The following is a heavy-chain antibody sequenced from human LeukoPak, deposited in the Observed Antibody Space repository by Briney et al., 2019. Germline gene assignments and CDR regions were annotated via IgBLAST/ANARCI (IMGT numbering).Heavy chain of an antibody. D-gene: IGHD6-13*01. CDR3: AREGAEAAASFDY. CDR1: GFTFSSYS. CDR2: ISSSSSYI. J-gene: IGHJ4*02. Sequence: GGSLRLSCAASGFTFSSYSMNWVRQAPGKGLEWVSSISSSSSYIYYADSVKGRFTISRDNAKNSRYLQMNSLRAEDTAVYYCAREGAEAAASFDYWGQGTLVTVFS. V-gene: IGHV3-21*01.